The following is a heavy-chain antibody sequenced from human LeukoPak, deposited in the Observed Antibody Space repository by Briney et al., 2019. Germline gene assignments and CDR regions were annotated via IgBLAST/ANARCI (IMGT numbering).Heavy chain of an antibody. CDR2: ISSSSYI. V-gene: IGHV3-21*01. CDR1: GFTFSSYS. CDR3: ARDPAGYYDSSGYFQH. Sequence: GGSLRLSCAASGFTFSSYSMNWVRQAPGKGLEWVSSISSSSYIYYADSVKGRFTISRDNAKNSLYLQMNSLRAEDTAVYYCARDPAGYYDSSGYFQHWGQGTLVTVSS. D-gene: IGHD3-22*01. J-gene: IGHJ1*01.